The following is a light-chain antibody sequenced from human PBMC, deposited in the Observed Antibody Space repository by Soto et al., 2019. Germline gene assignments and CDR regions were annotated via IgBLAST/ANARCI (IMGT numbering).Light chain of an antibody. Sequence: QSALTQPPSMSAAPGQKVPISCSGSSSNIGDNFVSWYQHLPGTAPKLLIFDNSQRPSEIPDRFFGSKSGTIATLAITGPQTGDEAVHYCATWDSKLSAVVFGGGTKLTVL. J-gene: IGLJ2*01. V-gene: IGLV1-51*01. CDR3: ATWDSKLSAVV. CDR1: SSNIGDNF. CDR2: DNS.